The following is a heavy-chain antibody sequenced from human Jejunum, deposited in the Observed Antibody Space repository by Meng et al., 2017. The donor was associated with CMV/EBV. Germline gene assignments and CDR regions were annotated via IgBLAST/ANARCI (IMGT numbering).Heavy chain of an antibody. J-gene: IGHJ4*02. CDR2: TYNGNI. V-gene: IGHV1-18*01. D-gene: IGHD2-15*01. CDR3: ARDLCSGGTCYTGFDY. CDR1: GYNFNSYG. Sequence: SGYNFNSYGFSWVRQAPGQGLEWMGWTYNGNIKFAQKFQGRLTLTSDTPTSTAYMELSSLRSDDTAVYYCARDLCSGGTCYTGFDYWGQGTLVTVSS.